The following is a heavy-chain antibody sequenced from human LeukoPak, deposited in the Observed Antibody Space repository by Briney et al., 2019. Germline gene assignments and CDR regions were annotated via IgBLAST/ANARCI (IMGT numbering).Heavy chain of an antibody. CDR3: ARLDCSGGSCYPFDY. J-gene: IGHJ4*02. D-gene: IGHD2-15*01. V-gene: IGHV5-51*01. Sequence: GESLKISCKGSGYSFTSYCIGWVRQMPGKGLEWMGIIYPGDSDTRYSPSFQGQVTISADKSISTAYLQWSSLKASDTAMYYCARLDCSGGSCYPFDYWGQGTLVTVSS. CDR2: IYPGDSDT. CDR1: GYSFTSYC.